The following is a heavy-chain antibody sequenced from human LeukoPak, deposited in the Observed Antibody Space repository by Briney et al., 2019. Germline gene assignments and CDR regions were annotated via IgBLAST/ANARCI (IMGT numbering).Heavy chain of an antibody. J-gene: IGHJ4*02. CDR1: GGSFSGYY. CDR2: INHRGST. CDR3: ARGRYVTTRGGAAAGFLDY. Sequence: PSETLSLTRAVYGGSFSGYYWSWIRQPPGKGLEWIGEINHRGSTNYNPSLKSRVTISVDTSKNQFSLKLSSVTAADTAVYYCARGRYVTTRGGAAAGFLDYWGQGTLVTVST. D-gene: IGHD6-13*01. V-gene: IGHV4-34*01.